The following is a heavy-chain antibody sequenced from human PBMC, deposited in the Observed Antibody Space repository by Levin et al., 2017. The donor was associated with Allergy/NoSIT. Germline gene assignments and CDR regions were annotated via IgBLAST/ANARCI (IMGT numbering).Heavy chain of an antibody. D-gene: IGHD2-2*01. CDR3: ARHRYCTSTRCSSYYYYMDV. Sequence: SETLSLTCTVSGSSISSTSYHWGWLRQPPGKGLEWIATIYYVGDTYYNPSLKSRVTISVDTSKNQFSLKLTSVTAADTAVYYCARHRYCTSTRCSSYYYYMDVWGKGTTVTVSS. V-gene: IGHV4-39*01. CDR2: IYYVGDT. J-gene: IGHJ6*03. CDR1: GSSISSTSYH.